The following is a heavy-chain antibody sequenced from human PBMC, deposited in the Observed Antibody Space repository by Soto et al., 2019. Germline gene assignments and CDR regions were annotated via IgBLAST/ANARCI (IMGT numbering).Heavy chain of an antibody. V-gene: IGHV1-18*04. D-gene: IGHD3-10*01. J-gene: IGHJ6*02. CDR2: LSAYNGNT. Sequence: VEVSCKASGSTFTSYGISWVRQSHGEGSEWMGWLSAYNGNTNYARRLQCRVTITTDTSTSRAYRGLWSLRSDDTAVYYCARYPGSDDVRYYYYGRDVWGQGSTVTVSS. CDR1: GSTFTSYG. CDR3: ARYPGSDDVRYYYYGRDV.